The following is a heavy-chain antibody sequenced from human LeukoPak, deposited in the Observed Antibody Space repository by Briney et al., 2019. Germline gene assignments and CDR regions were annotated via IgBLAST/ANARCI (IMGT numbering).Heavy chain of an antibody. Sequence: GGSLRLSCAASGFTFSIYWMHWVRHTPGKGLVWVSRLNSDASVTSYADSVEGRFTISRDNAKNTLYLQMNSLRAEDTALYYCVREYCGGDCYTDFRGQGTLVTVSS. J-gene: IGHJ4*02. CDR1: GFTFSIYW. CDR2: LNSDASVT. CDR3: VREYCGGDCYTDF. V-gene: IGHV3-74*01. D-gene: IGHD2-21*02.